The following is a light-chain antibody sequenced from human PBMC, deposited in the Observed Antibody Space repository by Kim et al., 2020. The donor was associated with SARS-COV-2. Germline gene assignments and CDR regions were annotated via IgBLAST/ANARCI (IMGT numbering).Light chain of an antibody. CDR1: TSNIGDNT. J-gene: IGLJ2*01. CDR2: ANN. CDR3: AAWDDSLNGRV. Sequence: QSVLTQPPSASGTPGQRVIISCSGSTSNIGDNTANWFQQLPGTAPKLIIYANNQRPSGVPDRFSGSKSGTSASLAISGLQSEDEADFYCAAWDDSLNGRVFGGGTKLTVL. V-gene: IGLV1-44*01.